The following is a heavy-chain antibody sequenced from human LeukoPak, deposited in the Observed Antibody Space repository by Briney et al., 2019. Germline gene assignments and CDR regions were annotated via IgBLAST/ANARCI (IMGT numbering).Heavy chain of an antibody. CDR3: AKDDDYGGNPDY. CDR1: GFTFSSYW. V-gene: IGHV3-74*01. CDR2: INSDGSST. D-gene: IGHD4-23*01. J-gene: IGHJ4*02. Sequence: GGSLRLSCAASGFTFSSYWMHWVRQAPGKGLVWVSRINSDGSSTSYADSVKGRFTISRDNSKNTMYLQMNSLRAEDTAIYYCAKDDDYGGNPDYWGQGTLVTVSS.